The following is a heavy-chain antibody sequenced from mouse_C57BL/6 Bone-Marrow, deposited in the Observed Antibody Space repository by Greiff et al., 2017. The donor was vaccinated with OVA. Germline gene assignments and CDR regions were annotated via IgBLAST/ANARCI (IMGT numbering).Heavy chain of an antibody. Sequence: ESGPGLVKPSQSLSLTCSVTGYSITSGYYWNWIRQFPGNKLEWMGYISYDGSNKYNPSLKNRISITRDTTKNQFFLKLNSVTTEDTATYYCARNAYYSNYDYYAMDYWGQGTSVTVSS. CDR1: GYSITSGYY. D-gene: IGHD2-5*01. V-gene: IGHV3-6*01. J-gene: IGHJ4*01. CDR3: ARNAYYSNYDYYAMDY. CDR2: ISYDGSN.